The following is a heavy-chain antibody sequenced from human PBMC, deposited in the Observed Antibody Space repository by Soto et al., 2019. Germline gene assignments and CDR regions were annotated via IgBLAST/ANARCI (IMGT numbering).Heavy chain of an antibody. J-gene: IGHJ4*02. CDR1: GGSISSYY. V-gene: IGHV4-59*08. CDR2: IYYSGST. CDR3: ARRHYDGTDY. D-gene: IGHD4-17*01. Sequence: SETLSLTCTVSGGSISSYYWSWIRQPPGKGLEWIGYIYYSGSTNYNPSLKSRVTISVDTSKNQFSLKLSSVTAADTAVYYCARRHYDGTDYWGQGTLVTVSS.